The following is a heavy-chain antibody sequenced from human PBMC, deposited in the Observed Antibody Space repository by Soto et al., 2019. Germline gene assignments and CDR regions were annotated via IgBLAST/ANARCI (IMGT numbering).Heavy chain of an antibody. CDR3: AGVEIGVFCIIGGCSPPPDLFDF. CDR1: GGSVSSGSYY. D-gene: IGHD2-8*01. V-gene: IGHV4-61*01. Sequence: SETLSLTCTVSGGSVSSGSYYWSWIRQPPGKGLEWIGYIYYSGSTNYNPSLKSRVTISVDTSKNQFSLKLSSVTAAGTAVYYWAGVEIGVFCIIGGCSPPPDLFDFWGQGT. J-gene: IGHJ3*01. CDR2: IYYSGST.